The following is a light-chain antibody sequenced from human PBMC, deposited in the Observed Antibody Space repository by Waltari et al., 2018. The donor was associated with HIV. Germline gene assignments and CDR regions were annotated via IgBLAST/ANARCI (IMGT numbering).Light chain of an antibody. CDR2: DVP. CDR3: CSYAGAYTFWV. V-gene: IGLV2-11*01. CDR1: SSAVGGYDY. Sequence: QSALTQPRSVSGSPGQSVTISCTGTSSAVGGYDYVSWYQQHPGKAPRLMIYDVPKRPSGVRDRFSGSKSGNTASLTISGLQAEDEAEYYCCSYAGAYTFWVFGGGTQLTVL. J-gene: IGLJ3*02.